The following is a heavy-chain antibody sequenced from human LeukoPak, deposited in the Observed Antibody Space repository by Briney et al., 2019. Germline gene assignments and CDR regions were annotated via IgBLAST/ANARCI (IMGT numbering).Heavy chain of an antibody. CDR1: GFTFDDYA. D-gene: IGHD3-10*01. J-gene: IGHJ4*02. CDR2: ISWNSGST. V-gene: IGHV3-9*01. CDR3: AKAVITMVRGVILGPYYFDY. Sequence: GRSLRLSCAASGFTFDDYAMHWVRQAPGKGLEWVSGISWNSGSTGYADSVKGRFTISRDNAKNSLYLQMNSLRAEDTALYYCAKAVITMVRGVILGPYYFDYWGQGTLVTVSS.